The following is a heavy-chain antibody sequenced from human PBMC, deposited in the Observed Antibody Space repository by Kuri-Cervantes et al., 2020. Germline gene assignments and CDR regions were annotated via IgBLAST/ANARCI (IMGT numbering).Heavy chain of an antibody. V-gene: IGHV3-9*01. D-gene: IGHD6-19*01. CDR3: AKGGDAVAGTVDY. J-gene: IGHJ4*02. Sequence: GGSLRLSCAVSGLTCDDYAMHWVRQAPGKGLAWVSGISWNSGSIGYADSVKGQFTISRDNAKNSLYLQMNSLRAEDTALYYCAKGGDAVAGTVDYWGQGTLVTVSS. CDR2: ISWNSGSI. CDR1: GLTCDDYA.